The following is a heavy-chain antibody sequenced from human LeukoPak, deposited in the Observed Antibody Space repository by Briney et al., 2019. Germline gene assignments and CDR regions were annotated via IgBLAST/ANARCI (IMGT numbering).Heavy chain of an antibody. D-gene: IGHD3-10*01. J-gene: IGHJ6*03. CDR1: GGAISSYY. CDR3: ARMGPPLRGVRYYYYMDV. Sequence: PSETLSLTCNGSGGAISSYYWSWIRQPPGKGLEWIGYIYYSGSTNYNPSLKSRVTVSVDTSKNQFSLKLSSVTAADTAVYYCARMGPPLRGVRYYYYMDVWGKGTTVTVSS. V-gene: IGHV4-59*01. CDR2: IYYSGST.